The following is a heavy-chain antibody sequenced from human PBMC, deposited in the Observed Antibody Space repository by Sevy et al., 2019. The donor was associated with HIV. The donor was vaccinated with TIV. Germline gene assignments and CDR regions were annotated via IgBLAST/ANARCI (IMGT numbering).Heavy chain of an antibody. CDR3: ATTKDYYDSSGCPLDY. J-gene: IGHJ4*02. V-gene: IGHV1-24*01. CDR1: GYTLTEFS. D-gene: IGHD3-22*01. Sequence: VSVKVSCKVSGYTLTEFSMHWVRQAPGKGLEWMGSFDPEDGKTVYAQKFQGRVTMTEDTSTDTAYMELSSLRSEDTAVYYCATTKDYYDSSGCPLDYWGQGTLVTVSS. CDR2: FDPEDGKT.